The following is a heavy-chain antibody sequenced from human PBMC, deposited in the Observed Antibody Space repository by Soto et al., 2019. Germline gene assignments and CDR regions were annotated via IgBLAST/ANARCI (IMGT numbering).Heavy chain of an antibody. CDR2: IYYSGST. J-gene: IGHJ4*02. CDR1: GGSISSYN. D-gene: IGHD3-9*01. V-gene: IGHV4-59*01. Sequence: PSETLSLTCTVSGGSISSYNWSWIRQPPGKGLEWIGYIYYSGSTNYNPSLKSRVTISVDTSKNQFSLKLSSVTAADTAVYYCASYDILTGYFDYWGQGTLVTVSS. CDR3: ASYDILTGYFDY.